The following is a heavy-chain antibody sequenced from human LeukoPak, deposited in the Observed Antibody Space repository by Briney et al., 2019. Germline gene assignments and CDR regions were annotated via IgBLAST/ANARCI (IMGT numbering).Heavy chain of an antibody. Sequence: GESLKISCKGSGYSFTSYWIGWVRQMPGKGLEWMGIIYPGDSDTRYSPSFQGQVTISADKSISTAYLQWRSLKASDTAMYSCARLILQNVAAKPENPIDYWGQGTLVTVSS. CDR3: ARLILQNVAAKPENPIDY. CDR2: IYPGDSDT. V-gene: IGHV5-51*01. D-gene: IGHD6-13*01. J-gene: IGHJ4*02. CDR1: GYSFTSYW.